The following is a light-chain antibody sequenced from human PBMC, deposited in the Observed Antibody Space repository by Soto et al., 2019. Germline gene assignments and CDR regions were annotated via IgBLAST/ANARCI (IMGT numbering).Light chain of an antibody. CDR1: QSVSSRI. CDR3: QQCGGSPVT. V-gene: IGKV3D-20*01. Sequence: IVQTHSPGTLSLSPGESATLSCGTSQSVSSRILAWYQQKPGRAPRVLIYDASTRATGVPDRFSGSGSGTDFTLTISRLEPEDFAVNYCQQCGGSPVTFGQAARLEIK. J-gene: IGKJ5*01. CDR2: DAS.